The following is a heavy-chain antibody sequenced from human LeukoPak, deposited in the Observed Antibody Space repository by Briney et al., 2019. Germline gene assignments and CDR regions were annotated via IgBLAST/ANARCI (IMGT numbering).Heavy chain of an antibody. Sequence: TGGSLRLSCAASGVTFDDYTMHWVRQAPGKGLEWVSLISWDGGSTYNADPVKGRFTISRDNSKNTLYLQMNSLRTEDAAFYYCSKGKGTLGDFDYWGQGTLVTVSS. CDR1: GVTFDDYT. CDR3: SKGKGTLGDFDY. J-gene: IGHJ4*02. V-gene: IGHV3-43*01. D-gene: IGHD3-16*01. CDR2: ISWDGGST.